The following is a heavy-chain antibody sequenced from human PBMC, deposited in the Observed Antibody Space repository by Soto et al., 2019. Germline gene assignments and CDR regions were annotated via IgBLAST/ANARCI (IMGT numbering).Heavy chain of an antibody. CDR3: ARDGDYYDSSGGPDY. CDR2: IWDDGSNK. Sequence: QVQLVESGGGVVQPGRSLRLSCAASGFTFSSYGMHWVRQAPGKGLEWVAVIWDDGSNKYYADSVKGRFTISRDNSKNTLYLQMNSLRAEDTAVYYCARDGDYYDSSGGPDYWGQGTLVTVSS. CDR1: GFTFSSYG. V-gene: IGHV3-33*01. D-gene: IGHD3-22*01. J-gene: IGHJ4*02.